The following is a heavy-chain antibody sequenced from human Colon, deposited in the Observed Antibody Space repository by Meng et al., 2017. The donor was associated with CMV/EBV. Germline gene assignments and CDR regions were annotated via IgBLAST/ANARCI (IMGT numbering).Heavy chain of an antibody. Sequence: LKISCKASGYSLTKYWIGWVRQMPGKGLEWMGIIYPDDSDTRYSPSFQGQVTISADTSINTAYLQWSSLKASDTGIYYCARFSPARHYWGQGTLVTVSS. CDR1: GYSLTKYW. CDR3: ARFSPARHY. D-gene: IGHD6-6*01. J-gene: IGHJ4*02. CDR2: IYPDDSDT. V-gene: IGHV5-51*01.